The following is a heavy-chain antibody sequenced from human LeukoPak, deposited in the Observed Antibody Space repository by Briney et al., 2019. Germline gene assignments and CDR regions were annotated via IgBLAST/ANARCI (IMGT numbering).Heavy chain of an antibody. CDR1: GFTFSSYI. CDR2: ISSSSSYI. Sequence: SGGSLRLSCAASGFTFSSYIMNWVRQAPGKGLEWVSSISSSSSYIYYADSVKGRFTISRDNAKNSLYLQMNSLRAEDTAVYYCARGTPYNWNYLGDYWGQGTLVTVSS. V-gene: IGHV3-21*01. D-gene: IGHD1-7*01. CDR3: ARGTPYNWNYLGDY. J-gene: IGHJ4*02.